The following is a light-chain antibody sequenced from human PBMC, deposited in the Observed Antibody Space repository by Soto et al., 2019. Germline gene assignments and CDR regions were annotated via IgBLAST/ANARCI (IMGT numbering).Light chain of an antibody. J-gene: IGKJ4*01. Sequence: ETVMTQSPATLSVSPGDRATLSCSASQSVSYNLAWYQQKPGQAPRLLIYDASTRATGIPARFSGSASGTEFTLTISSLLSEDFAVSYCQQYNNWPLTFGGGTKVEMK. CDR1: QSVSYN. CDR3: QQYNNWPLT. V-gene: IGKV3D-15*01. CDR2: DAS.